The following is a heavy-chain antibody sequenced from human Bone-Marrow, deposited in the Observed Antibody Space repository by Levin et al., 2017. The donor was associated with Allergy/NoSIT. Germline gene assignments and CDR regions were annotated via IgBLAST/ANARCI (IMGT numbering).Heavy chain of an antibody. CDR2: IYYSGST. D-gene: IGHD3-16*01. J-gene: IGHJ5*02. V-gene: IGHV4-59*08. CDR3: ARHPAKYDYAWGPDACDT. Sequence: SQTLSLTCTVSGGSISSFYWSWIRQPPGKNLEWIGYIYYSGSTYYNPSLKSRVTISVDTSQNQLSLRLRPVTAADPAVYYCARHPAKYDYAWGPDACDTWGQGTLVTVSS. CDR1: GGSISSFY.